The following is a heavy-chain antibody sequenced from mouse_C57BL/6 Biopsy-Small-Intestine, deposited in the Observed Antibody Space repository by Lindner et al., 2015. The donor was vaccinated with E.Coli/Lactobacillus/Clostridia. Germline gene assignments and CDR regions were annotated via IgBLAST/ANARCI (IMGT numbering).Heavy chain of an antibody. Sequence: SVKVSCKASGYTFTAYYTHWVRQAPGQGLEWMGVLSPNGFISGCAQKFQGRVTMTRDTSTSTVYMELSGLRSEDTAVYYCAREYPKTSYFDYWGQGTLVTVSS. D-gene: IGHD2-10*02. CDR1: GYTFTAYY. J-gene: IGHJ2*01. CDR2: LSPNGFIS. V-gene: IGHV1-19*01. CDR3: AREYPKTSYFDY.